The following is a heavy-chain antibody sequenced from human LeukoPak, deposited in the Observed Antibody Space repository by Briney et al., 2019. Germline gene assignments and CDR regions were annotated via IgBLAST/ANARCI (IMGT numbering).Heavy chain of an antibody. CDR2: IYYSGST. CDR1: GDSISSYY. CDR3: ARVGDYNWNYLDY. D-gene: IGHD1-20*01. V-gene: IGHV4-59*01. Sequence: PSETLSLTCTVSGDSISSYYWSWIQQPPGKGLEWIGYIYYSGSTNYNPSLKSRVTISVDTSKNQFSLKLSSVTAADTAVYYCARVGDYNWNYLDYWGQGTLVTVSS. J-gene: IGHJ4*02.